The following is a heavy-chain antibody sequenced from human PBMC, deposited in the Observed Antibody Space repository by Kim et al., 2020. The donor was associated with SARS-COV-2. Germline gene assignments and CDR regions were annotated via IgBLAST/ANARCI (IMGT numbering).Heavy chain of an antibody. J-gene: IGHJ4*02. D-gene: IGHD3-3*01. CDR3: AKESWSGYYHRPTYFDY. Sequence: VKGRFTISRDNSKNTLYLQMNSLRAEDTAVYYCAKESWSGYYHRPTYFDYWGQGTLVTVSS. V-gene: IGHV3-30*02.